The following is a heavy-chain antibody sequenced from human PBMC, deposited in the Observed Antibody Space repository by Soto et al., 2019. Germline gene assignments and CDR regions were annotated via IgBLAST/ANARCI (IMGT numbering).Heavy chain of an antibody. CDR2: ISYEGSNK. Sequence: QVQLVESGGGVVQPGRSLRLSCAASGFNFSNDAMHWVRQAPGKGLEWVAFISYEGSNKYYRDSVEGRFTISRDYSKNTLYLQMNCLRAEDTAVYYGASDPPGYSSGGSGYGFDYWGRGTLVTVSS. CDR3: ASDPPGYSSGGSGYGFDY. J-gene: IGHJ4*02. CDR1: GFNFSNDA. D-gene: IGHD2-15*01. V-gene: IGHV3-30-3*01.